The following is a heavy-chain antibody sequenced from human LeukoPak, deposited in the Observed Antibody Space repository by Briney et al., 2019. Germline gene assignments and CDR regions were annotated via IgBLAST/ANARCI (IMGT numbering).Heavy chain of an antibody. V-gene: IGHV3-30*19. CDR1: GLSISDSG. CDR2: IQSDGSDK. J-gene: IGHJ6*03. CDR3: ARCVGRKDHYYYMDI. Sequence: GGSLRLSCAASGLSISDSGIHWVRQAPGKGLEWVSFIQSDGSDKFYADSVEGRFTISRDNSRSTLYLQMDSLRSDDTAAYYCARCVGRKDHYYYMDIWGTGTTVTVSS.